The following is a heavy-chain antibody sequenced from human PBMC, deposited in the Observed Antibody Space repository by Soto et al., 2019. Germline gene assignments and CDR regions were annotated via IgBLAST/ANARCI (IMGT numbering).Heavy chain of an antibody. J-gene: IGHJ6*02. V-gene: IGHV3-7*01. CDR3: ARDPPPLDYYDSSGYFQTRRGGRRYGMDV. CDR2: IKRDGSEK. D-gene: IGHD3-22*01. Sequence: GGSLRLSCAASGFTFSSYWMIWVRQAPGKGLEWVANIKRDGSEKYYVDSVKGRFTISRDNAKNSLYLQMNSLRAEDTAVYYCARDPPPLDYYDSSGYFQTRRGGRRYGMDVWGQGTTVTVSS. CDR1: GFTFSSYW.